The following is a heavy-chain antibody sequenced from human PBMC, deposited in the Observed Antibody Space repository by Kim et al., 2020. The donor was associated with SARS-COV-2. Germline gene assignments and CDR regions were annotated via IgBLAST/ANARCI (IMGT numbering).Heavy chain of an antibody. V-gene: IGHV3-74*01. CDR2: INSDGSST. CDR1: GFTFSSYW. D-gene: IGHD6-19*01. CDR3: ARVSQQWLVMYYYYGMDV. J-gene: IGHJ6*02. Sequence: GGSLRLSCAASGFTFSSYWMHWVRQAPGKGLVWVSRINSDGSSTSYADSVKGRFTISRDNAKNTLYLQMNSLRAEDTAVYYCARVSQQWLVMYYYYGMDVWGQGTPVPVPS.